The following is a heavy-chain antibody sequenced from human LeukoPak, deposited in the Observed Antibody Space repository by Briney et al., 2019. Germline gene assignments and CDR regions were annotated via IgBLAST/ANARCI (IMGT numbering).Heavy chain of an antibody. D-gene: IGHD2-15*01. CDR1: GFSFSDYA. CDR3: AKDQEDRGYPSSFDF. CDR2: IRGNSGMR. Sequence: PGGSLRLSCTSSGFSFSDYAMNWVRQAPGKGLEWVSRIRGNSGMRFYSDSVRGRFTISRDNSKNTVYLQMDSLRVDDTAVYFCAKDQEDRGYPSSFDFWGQGTLVTVSS. J-gene: IGHJ4*02. V-gene: IGHV3-23*01.